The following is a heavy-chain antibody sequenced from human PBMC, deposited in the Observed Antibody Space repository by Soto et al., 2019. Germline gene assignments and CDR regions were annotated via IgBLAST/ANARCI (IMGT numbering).Heavy chain of an antibody. J-gene: IGHJ5*02. D-gene: IGHD3-22*01. CDR2: ISGSGGTT. V-gene: IGHV3-23*01. CDR1: GFTFSSYA. CDR3: APPPSNSRDTGS. Sequence: EVQLLESGGGLVQPGGSLRLSCAGSGFTFSSYAMNWVRQAPGKGLEWVSSISGSGGTTYYADSVKGRFTISRVNSKNTLYLQMNSLKAEDTAVYYCAPPPSNSRDTGSWGQGTLVAVSS.